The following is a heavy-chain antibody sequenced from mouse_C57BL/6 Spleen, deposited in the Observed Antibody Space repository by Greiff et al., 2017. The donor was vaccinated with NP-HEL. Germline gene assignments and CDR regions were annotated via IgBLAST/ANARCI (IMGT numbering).Heavy chain of an antibody. CDR1: GFTFSSYA. Sequence: EVQLVESGGGLVKPGGSLKLSCAASGFTFSSYAMSWVRQTPEKRLEWVATISDGGSYTYYPDNVKGRFTISRDNAKNNLYLQMSHLKSEDTAMYYCARDGSRGAMDYWGQGTSVTVSS. J-gene: IGHJ4*01. CDR2: ISDGGSYT. CDR3: ARDGSRGAMDY. V-gene: IGHV5-4*01.